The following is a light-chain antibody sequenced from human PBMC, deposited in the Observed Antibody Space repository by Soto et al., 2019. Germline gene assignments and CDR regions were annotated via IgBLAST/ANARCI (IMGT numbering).Light chain of an antibody. Sequence: EIVLTQSPGTLSLSPGERATLSCRASHSVSSSYLAWYQQKPGQAPRLLIYDASSRATGIPDRFSGGGSGTDFTLTITSLEPEDFAVYFCHQRYNWPRVTFGQGTRLEIK. V-gene: IGKV3D-20*02. CDR2: DAS. CDR1: HSVSSSY. J-gene: IGKJ5*01. CDR3: HQRYNWPRVT.